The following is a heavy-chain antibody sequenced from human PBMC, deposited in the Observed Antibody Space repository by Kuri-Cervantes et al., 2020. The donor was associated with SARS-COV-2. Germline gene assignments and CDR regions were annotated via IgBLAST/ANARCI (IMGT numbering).Heavy chain of an antibody. D-gene: IGHD3-3*01. Sequence: GESLKISCAASGFTFSSYEMNWVRQAPGKGLEWVSYISSSGSTIYYADSVKGRFTISRDNAKNSLYLQMNSLRAEDTALYYCAKDRHYDFWSGYYDYWGQGTLVTVSS. J-gene: IGHJ4*02. CDR2: ISSSGSTI. V-gene: IGHV3-48*03. CDR1: GFTFSSYE. CDR3: AKDRHYDFWSGYYDY.